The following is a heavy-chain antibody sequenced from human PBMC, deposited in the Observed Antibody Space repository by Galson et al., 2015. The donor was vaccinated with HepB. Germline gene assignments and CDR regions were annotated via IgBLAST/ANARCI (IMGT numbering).Heavy chain of an antibody. J-gene: IGHJ5*02. V-gene: IGHV1-18*04. CDR2: ISAYNGNT. CDR1: GYTFTSYG. D-gene: IGHD6-13*01. CDR3: ARSVGIAAVRVEFDP. Sequence: SVKVSCKASGYTFTSYGISWVRQAPGQGLEWMGWISAYNGNTNYAQKLQGRVTMTTDTSTSTAYMELRSLRSDDTAVYYCARSVGIAAVRVEFDPWGQGTLVTVSS.